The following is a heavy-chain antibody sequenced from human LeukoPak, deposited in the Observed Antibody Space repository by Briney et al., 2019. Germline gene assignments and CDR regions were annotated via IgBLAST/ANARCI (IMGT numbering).Heavy chain of an antibody. CDR1: GDSVSSNSAA. J-gene: IGHJ4*02. Sequence: SQTLSLTCAISGDSVSSNSAAWNWLRQSPSRGLEWLGRTYYRSKWYNDYAVSVKSRITINPDTSKNQFSLQLNSVTPEDTAVXXXXXXXLTRGYFDYWGQGTLVTVSS. V-gene: IGHV6-1*01. CDR3: XXXXLTRGYFDY. D-gene: IGHD3-10*01. CDR2: TYYRSKWYN.